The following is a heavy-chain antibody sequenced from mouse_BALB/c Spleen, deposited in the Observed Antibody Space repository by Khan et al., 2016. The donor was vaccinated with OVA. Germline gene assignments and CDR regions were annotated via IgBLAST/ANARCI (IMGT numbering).Heavy chain of an antibody. J-gene: IGHJ2*01. CDR3: AREEALYYFDY. CDR1: GYIFTGYW. CDR2: IHPGTDNT. V-gene: IGHV1-76*01. Sequence: QVQLKQSGAELVRPGASVKLSCKTSGYIFTGYWIHWVKQRSGQGLEWIARIHPGTDNTYYNDKVKDKATLTADKSSSTVYMQLSSLKSEDSAVYFCAREEALYYFDYWGQGTTLTVSS. D-gene: IGHD3-2*02.